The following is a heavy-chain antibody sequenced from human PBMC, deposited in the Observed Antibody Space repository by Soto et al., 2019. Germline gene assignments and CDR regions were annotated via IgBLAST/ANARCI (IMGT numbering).Heavy chain of an antibody. V-gene: IGHV1-18*01. CDR2: ISAYNGNT. J-gene: IGHJ5*02. CDR1: GYTFTSYG. D-gene: IGHD3-10*01. Sequence: GASVKVSCKASGYTFTSYGISWVRQAPGQGLEWMGWISAYNGNTNYAQKLQGRVTMTTDTSTSTAYMELRSLRSDDTAVYYCAREGLISGITMVRGVRLDPWGQGTLVTVSS. CDR3: AREGLISGITMVRGVRLDP.